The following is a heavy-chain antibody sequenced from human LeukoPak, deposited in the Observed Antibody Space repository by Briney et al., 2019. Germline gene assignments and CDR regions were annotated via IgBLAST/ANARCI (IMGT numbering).Heavy chain of an antibody. CDR3: ARSHGDFYYFDY. Sequence: GGSLRLSCAASGFTFSSYNMNWVRQAPGTGLEWVSAISGSGGSTYYADSVKGRFTISRDNSKNTLYLQMNSLRDEDTAVYYCARSHGDFYYFDYWGQGTLVTVSS. CDR1: GFTFSSYN. D-gene: IGHD4-17*01. V-gene: IGHV3-23*01. J-gene: IGHJ4*02. CDR2: ISGSGGST.